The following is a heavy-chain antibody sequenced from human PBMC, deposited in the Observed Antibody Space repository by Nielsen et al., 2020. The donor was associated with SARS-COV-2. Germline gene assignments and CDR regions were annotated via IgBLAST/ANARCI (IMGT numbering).Heavy chain of an antibody. CDR2: IYPGDSDT. CDR1: GSRFTIYW. Sequence: GESLKISCQGSGSRFTIYWIGWVRQMPGKGLEWMGIIYPGDSDTRYSPSFQGQVTISADKSISTAYLQWSSLKASDTAMYYCARSSSFDGMDVWGQGTTVTVSS. CDR3: ARSSSFDGMDV. D-gene: IGHD6-13*01. V-gene: IGHV5-51*01. J-gene: IGHJ6*02.